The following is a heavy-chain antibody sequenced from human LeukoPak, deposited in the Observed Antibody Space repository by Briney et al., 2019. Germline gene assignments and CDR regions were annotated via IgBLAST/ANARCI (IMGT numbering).Heavy chain of an antibody. CDR3: AREGEDIVVVPAAGFDY. D-gene: IGHD2-2*01. V-gene: IGHV1-2*02. CDR2: INPNSGGT. CDR1: GYTFTGYY. Sequence: ASVKVSCKASGYTFTGYYMHWVRQAPGQGLEWMGWINPNSGGTNYAQKFQGRVTMTRDTSISTAYMELSRLRSDDTAVYYCAREGEDIVVVPAAGFDYWGQGTLVTVSS. J-gene: IGHJ4*02.